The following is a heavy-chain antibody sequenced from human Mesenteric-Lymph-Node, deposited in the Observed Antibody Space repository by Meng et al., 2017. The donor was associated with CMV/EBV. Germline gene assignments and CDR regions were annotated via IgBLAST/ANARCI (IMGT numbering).Heavy chain of an antibody. Sequence: GGSLRLSCAASGFTFDDFAMHWVRQVPGKGLEWVSGINYNGGDIAYADSVKGRFTISRDNAKNTLYLQMNTLRAEDSAVYYCVREDGVVASRGNRFDPWGQGTLVTVSS. CDR2: INYNGGDI. V-gene: IGHV3-9*01. CDR3: VREDGVVASRGNRFDP. J-gene: IGHJ5*02. D-gene: IGHD3-3*01. CDR1: GFTFDDFA.